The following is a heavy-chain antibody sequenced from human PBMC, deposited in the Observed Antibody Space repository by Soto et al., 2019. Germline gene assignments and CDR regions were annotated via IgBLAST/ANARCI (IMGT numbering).Heavy chain of an antibody. CDR2: INAGNGNT. CDR3: ARERGTMVRGVINWFDP. CDR1: GYAFTTYA. Sequence: ASVKVSCKASGYAFTTYAIHWVRQAPGQGLEWMGWINAGNGNTKYSQKFQGRVTITRDTSASTAYMELSSLRSEDTAVYYCARERGTMVRGVINWFDPWGQGTLVTVSS. D-gene: IGHD3-10*01. J-gene: IGHJ5*02. V-gene: IGHV1-3*01.